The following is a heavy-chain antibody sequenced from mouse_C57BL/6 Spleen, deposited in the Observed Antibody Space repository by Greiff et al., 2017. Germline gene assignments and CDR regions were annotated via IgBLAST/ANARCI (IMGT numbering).Heavy chain of an antibody. CDR2: ISYDGSN. CDR3: ARDPFAY. CDR1: GYSITSGYY. Sequence: ESGPGLVKPSQSLSLTCSVTGYSITSGYYWNWIRQFPGNILEWMGFISYDGSNNYNPSLKNRISITRDTSKNQFFLKLNSVTTEDTATYYCARDPFAYWGQGTLVTVSA. V-gene: IGHV3-6*01. J-gene: IGHJ3*01.